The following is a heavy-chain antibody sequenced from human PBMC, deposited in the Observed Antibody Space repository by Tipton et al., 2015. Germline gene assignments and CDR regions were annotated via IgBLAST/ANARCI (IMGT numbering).Heavy chain of an antibody. J-gene: IGHJ4*02. D-gene: IGHD3-9*01. Sequence: TLSLTCAVSAYSISTDYYWVWIRQPPGKGLEWIGTISHSGSTYYTPSLKSRVPISADTSKNQFSLRLSSVTAADTAVYYCACHDYDLLTRDYQTVDYWGQGTVVTVSS. CDR2: ISHSGST. CDR1: AYSISTDYY. CDR3: ACHDYDLLTRDYQTVDY. V-gene: IGHV4-38-2*01.